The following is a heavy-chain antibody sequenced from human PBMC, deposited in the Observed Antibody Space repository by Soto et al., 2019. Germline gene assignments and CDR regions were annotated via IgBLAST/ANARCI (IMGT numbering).Heavy chain of an antibody. Sequence: ESLKVSCPASGFACSTNAMTWVPQAPGKGLEWVTTMSGDGTRTYYADSVKGRFTISRDNSKTTLYLQMSSLRAEDTAVYYCAKSVYNWNDGFFDYWGQGTLVTVSS. D-gene: IGHD1-1*01. CDR3: AKSVYNWNDGFFDY. CDR1: GFACSTNA. J-gene: IGHJ4*02. CDR2: MSGDGTRT. V-gene: IGHV3-23*01.